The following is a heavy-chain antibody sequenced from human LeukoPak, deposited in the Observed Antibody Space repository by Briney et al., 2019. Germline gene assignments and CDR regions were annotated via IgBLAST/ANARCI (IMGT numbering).Heavy chain of an antibody. CDR1: GGSISSGDYY. CDR3: ARDFQGGPNDP. Sequence: SETLSLTCTVSGGSISSGDYYWSWIRQPPGQGLEWIAYISHSGGTYYNPSLKSRATISLDTSRNQFSLKLIFVTAADTAVYYCARDFQGGPNDPWSQGTLVTVSS. J-gene: IGHJ5*02. D-gene: IGHD2-15*01. V-gene: IGHV4-30-4*01. CDR2: ISHSGGT.